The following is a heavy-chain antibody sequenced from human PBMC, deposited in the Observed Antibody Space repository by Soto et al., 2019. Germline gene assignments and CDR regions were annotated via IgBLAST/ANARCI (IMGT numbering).Heavy chain of an antibody. D-gene: IGHD3-16*01. V-gene: IGHV5-10-1*01. J-gene: IGHJ6*01. CDR1: GYSFSSYW. CDR3: ATRGTSHPNNYYALGV. CDR2: IDPSDSYT. Sequence: GESLKVSCKGSGYSFSSYWVNWVRQMPGKGLEWMGRIDPSDSYTKYSPSFQGHVSILADKFISTAYLQWSSLKASDTAMSYCATRGTSHPNNYYALGVWERETT.